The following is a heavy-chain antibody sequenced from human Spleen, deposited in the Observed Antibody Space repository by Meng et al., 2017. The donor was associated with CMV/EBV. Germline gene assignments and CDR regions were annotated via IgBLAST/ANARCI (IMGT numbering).Heavy chain of an antibody. Sequence: ASLKVSCKASGYTFTSYYIHWVRQAPGQGLEWMGIINPSGGSTSYAQKFQGRVTMTRDTSTTTVSMELSSLRSEDTAVYYCARSREGSNRFETDYWGQGTLVTVSS. CDR2: INPSGGST. D-gene: IGHD3-10*01. J-gene: IGHJ4*02. CDR3: ARSREGSNRFETDY. CDR1: GYTFTSYY. V-gene: IGHV1-46*01.